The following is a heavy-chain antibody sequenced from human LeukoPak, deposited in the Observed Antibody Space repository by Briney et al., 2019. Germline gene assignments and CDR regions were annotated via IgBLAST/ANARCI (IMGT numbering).Heavy chain of an antibody. J-gene: IGHJ4*02. CDR1: GFTISSTY. Sequence: GGSLRLSCAVSGFTISSTYMTWVRQAPGKGLEWVSVIYSGGLTYYADSVKGRFTISRDDSSNTLYLQMSSLRAEDTAVYYCARRPSGNDWAYFDHWGQGNLVIVSS. V-gene: IGHV3-53*01. CDR3: ARRPSGNDWAYFDH. D-gene: IGHD3-9*01. CDR2: IYSGGLT.